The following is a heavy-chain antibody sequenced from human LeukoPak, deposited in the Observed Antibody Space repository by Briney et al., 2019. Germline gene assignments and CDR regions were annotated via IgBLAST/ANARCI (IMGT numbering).Heavy chain of an antibody. CDR1: GGSFSGYY. Sequence: SETLSLTCAVYGGSFSGYYWSWIRQPPGKGLEWIGEINHSGSTNYNPSLKSRVTISVDTSKTQFSLKLSSVTAADTAVYYCARGATYYDFWSGYYQDNWFDPWGQGTLVTVSS. CDR3: ARGATYYDFWSGYYQDNWFDP. V-gene: IGHV4-34*01. D-gene: IGHD3-3*01. CDR2: INHSGST. J-gene: IGHJ5*02.